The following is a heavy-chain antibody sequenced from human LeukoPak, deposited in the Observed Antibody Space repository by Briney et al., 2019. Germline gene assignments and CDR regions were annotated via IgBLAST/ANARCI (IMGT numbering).Heavy chain of an antibody. D-gene: IGHD4-17*01. CDR1: GFTFSDYY. Sequence: PGGSLRLSCAASGFTFSDYYMSWIRQAPGKGLEWVSYISSSGSTIYYADSVKGRFTISRDNAKNSLYLQMNSLRAEDTAVYYCASLPTTATTRNWFDPWGQGTLVTVSS. J-gene: IGHJ5*02. V-gene: IGHV3-11*01. CDR2: ISSSGSTI. CDR3: ASLPTTATTRNWFDP.